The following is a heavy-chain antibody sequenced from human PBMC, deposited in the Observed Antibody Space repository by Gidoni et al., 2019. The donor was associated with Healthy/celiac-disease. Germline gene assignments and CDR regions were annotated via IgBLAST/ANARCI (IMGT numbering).Heavy chain of an antibody. V-gene: IGHV4-38-2*02. CDR3: AREEDSYGFDY. CDR1: GYSISSGYY. CDR2: IYHRGST. J-gene: IGHJ4*02. D-gene: IGHD5-18*01. Sequence: QVQLQESGPGLVKPSATLSLTCTVSGYSISSGYYWGWIRQPPGKGLEWIGSIYHRGSTYYNPSLKSRVTISVDTSKNQFSLKLSSVTAADTAVYYCAREEDSYGFDYWGQGTLVTVSP.